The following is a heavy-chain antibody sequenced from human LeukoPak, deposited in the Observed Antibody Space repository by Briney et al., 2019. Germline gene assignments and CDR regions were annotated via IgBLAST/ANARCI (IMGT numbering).Heavy chain of an antibody. D-gene: IGHD1-26*01. V-gene: IGHV1-8*01. J-gene: IGHJ4*02. CDR3: ARVTGSIDY. Sequence: ASVKVSCKASGYTFTNYDINWVRQAIGQGLEWMGWMNPKGGYTGYAQKFQGRVTMTRDTSISTAYMELGSLRSEDTAVYYCARVTGSIDYWGQGTLVTVSS. CDR1: GYTFTNYD. CDR2: MNPKGGYT.